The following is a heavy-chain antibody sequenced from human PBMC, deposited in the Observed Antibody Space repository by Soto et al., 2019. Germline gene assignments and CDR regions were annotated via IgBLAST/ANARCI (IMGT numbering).Heavy chain of an antibody. CDR2: ISYDGSNK. CDR3: AREGGYYDSSGYYYGRVFDY. Sequence: QVPLVESGGGVVQPGRSLRLSCAASRFTLSRYAMHWVRQAPGKGLEWAAVISYDGSNKYYADSVKGRFTISRDNSKNTLYLQMNSLRAEDTAVYYFAREGGYYDSSGYYYGRVFDYWGQGTLVTVSS. V-gene: IGHV3-30-3*01. J-gene: IGHJ4*02. CDR1: RFTLSRYA. D-gene: IGHD3-22*01.